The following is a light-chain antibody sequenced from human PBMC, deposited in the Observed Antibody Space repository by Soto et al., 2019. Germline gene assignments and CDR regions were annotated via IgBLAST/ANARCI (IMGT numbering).Light chain of an antibody. Sequence: EIVMTQSPATLSVSPGERATLSCRASQSVSSNLAWYQQKPGQAPRLLIYGASTRATGIPARFSGSGSGTEFTLTISSLQSEDFAGYYCQQYNNWPPMAFGQGTKVEIQ. CDR3: QQYNNWPPMA. V-gene: IGKV3-15*01. J-gene: IGKJ1*01. CDR1: QSVSSN. CDR2: GAS.